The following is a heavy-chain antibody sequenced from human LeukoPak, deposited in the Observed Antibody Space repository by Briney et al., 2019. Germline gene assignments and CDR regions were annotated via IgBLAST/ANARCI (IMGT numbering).Heavy chain of an antibody. CDR3: AKEQHYYDSSGYRMMGGGYYFDY. CDR1: GFTFDDYA. Sequence: GGSLRLSCAASGFTFDDYAMHWVRQAPGKGLEWVSGISWNSGSIGYADSVKGRFTISRDNAKNSLYLQMNSLRAEDTALYYCAKEQHYYDSSGYRMMGGGYYFDYWGQGTLVTVSS. CDR2: ISWNSGSI. J-gene: IGHJ4*02. V-gene: IGHV3-9*01. D-gene: IGHD3-22*01.